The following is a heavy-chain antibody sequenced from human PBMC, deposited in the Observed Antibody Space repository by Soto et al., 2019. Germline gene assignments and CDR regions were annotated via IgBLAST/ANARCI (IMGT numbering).Heavy chain of an antibody. D-gene: IGHD3-3*01. CDR2: ISGSGGST. Sequence: PGGSLRLSCAASGFTFSSYAMSWVRQAPGKGLEWVSAISGSGGSTYYADSVKGRFTISRDNSKNTLYLQMNSLRAEDTAVYYCAKRVHDFWSGSNYYYYGMDVWGQGTTVTVSS. V-gene: IGHV3-23*01. CDR3: AKRVHDFWSGSNYYYYGMDV. CDR1: GFTFSSYA. J-gene: IGHJ6*02.